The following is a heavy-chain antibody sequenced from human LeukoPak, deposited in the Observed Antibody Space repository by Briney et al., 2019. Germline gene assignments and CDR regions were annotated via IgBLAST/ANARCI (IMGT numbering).Heavy chain of an antibody. V-gene: IGHV3-74*01. J-gene: IGHJ6*03. D-gene: IGHD2-2*01. CDR1: GFTFSSYW. CDR2: INSDGNST. Sequence: GGSLRLSCAASGFTFSSYWMHWVRQAPGKGLVWVSRINSDGNSTSYADSVKGRFTISRDNAKNTLYLQMNSLRAEDTAVYYCARAGCSSTGCYPYYYYYYMDVWGKGTTVTVSS. CDR3: ARAGCSSTGCYPYYYYYYMDV.